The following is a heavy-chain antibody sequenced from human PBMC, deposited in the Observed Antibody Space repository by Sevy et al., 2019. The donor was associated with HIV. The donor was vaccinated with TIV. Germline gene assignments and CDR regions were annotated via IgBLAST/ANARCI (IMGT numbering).Heavy chain of an antibody. CDR3: TKVAQFTAFDI. V-gene: IGHV3-15*01. J-gene: IGHJ3*02. CDR2: IKSKTDGGTT. Sequence: GGSLRLSCAASGFTFSNAWMSWVRQAPGKGLEWVGRIKSKTDGGTTDYAEPVKGRFTISRDNSKNTLYLQMNSLKTEDTAVYYCTKVAQFTAFDIWGQGTMVTVSS. CDR1: GFTFSNAW.